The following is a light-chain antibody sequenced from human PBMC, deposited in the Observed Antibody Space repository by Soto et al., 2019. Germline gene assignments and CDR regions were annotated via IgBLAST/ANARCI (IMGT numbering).Light chain of an antibody. V-gene: IGKV1-5*01. Sequence: DIQMTQSPSTLSASVGDRVTITCRASQSISSWLAWYQQKPGKAPKLLIYDASSLESGVPSRFSGSGSGTEFTLTISSLQPDDFATYYCQQDNSSLMYTFGQGTKLEIK. CDR1: QSISSW. CDR2: DAS. J-gene: IGKJ2*01. CDR3: QQDNSSLMYT.